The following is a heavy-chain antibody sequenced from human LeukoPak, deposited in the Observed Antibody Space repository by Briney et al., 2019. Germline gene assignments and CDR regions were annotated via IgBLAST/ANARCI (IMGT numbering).Heavy chain of an antibody. V-gene: IGHV1-18*01. D-gene: IGHD3-22*01. CDR3: ARVSFSSYYDSSGYTEGYFDY. CDR2: ISAYNGNT. Sequence: ASVKVSCKASGYTFTSYGISWVRQAPGQGLEWMGWISAYNGNTNYAQKLQGRVTMTTDTSTSTAYMELRSLRSDDTAVYYCARVSFSSYYDSSGYTEGYFDYWGQGTLVTVSS. J-gene: IGHJ4*02. CDR1: GYTFTSYG.